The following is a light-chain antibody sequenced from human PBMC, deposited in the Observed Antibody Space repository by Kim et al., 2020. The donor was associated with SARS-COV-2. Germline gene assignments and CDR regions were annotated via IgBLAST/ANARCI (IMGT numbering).Light chain of an antibody. CDR1: SLRTYY. CDR3: KSRDSSGTHLV. J-gene: IGLJ2*01. Sequence: SSGLTQDPAVSVALGQTVRVTCQGDSLRTYYASWYQQKPGQAPVLVIYGKNNRPSGIPDRFSGSSSGNTASLTITGAQAEDEADYYCKSRDSSGTHLVFG. CDR2: GKN. V-gene: IGLV3-19*01.